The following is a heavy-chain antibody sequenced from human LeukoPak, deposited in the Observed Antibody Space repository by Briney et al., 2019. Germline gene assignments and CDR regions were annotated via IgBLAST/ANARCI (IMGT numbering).Heavy chain of an antibody. CDR3: AKCRRDFWSGHYVPDY. V-gene: IGHV3-30*04. D-gene: IGHD3-3*01. CDR1: GFTFGAYA. J-gene: IGHJ4*02. CDR2: ISYDGNNE. Sequence: TGGSLRLSCAASGFTFGAYAMHWVRQSPGKGLEWVALISYDGNNEWYADSVKGRFTVSRDNSKNTLYLQMNSLRAEDTAVYYCAKCRRDFWSGHYVPDYWGQGTLVTVSS.